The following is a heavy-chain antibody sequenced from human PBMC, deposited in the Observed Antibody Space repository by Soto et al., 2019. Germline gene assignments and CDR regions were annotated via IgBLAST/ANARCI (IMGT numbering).Heavy chain of an antibody. CDR3: AKDLIVVPHDAFDI. Sequence: GGSLRLSCAASGFTFSSYTMNWVRQAPGKGLEWVSAISSSSSYIYYADSVKGRFTISRDNAKNTLYLQMNSLRAEDTAVYYCAKDLIVVPHDAFDIWGQGTMVTVSS. V-gene: IGHV3-21*04. CDR2: ISSSSSYI. D-gene: IGHD2-21*01. J-gene: IGHJ3*02. CDR1: GFTFSSYT.